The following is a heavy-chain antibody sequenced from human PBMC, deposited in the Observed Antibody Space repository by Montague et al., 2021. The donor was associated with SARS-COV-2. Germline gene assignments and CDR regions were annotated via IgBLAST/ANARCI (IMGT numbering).Heavy chain of an antibody. D-gene: IGHD3-22*01. CDR3: ARAIVDVTMIIVVMTGVEHYFDF. Sequence: SETLSLTCAVYGGSFIGYYWSWIRQPPGKGLEWIGDINHSGSTNYNPSLKSRVSISVDTSKNQFSPKLRSVTAADTAVYYCARAIVDVTMIIVVMTGVEHYFDFWGQGTLVTVSS. J-gene: IGHJ4*02. CDR2: INHSGST. CDR1: GGSFIGYY. V-gene: IGHV4-34*01.